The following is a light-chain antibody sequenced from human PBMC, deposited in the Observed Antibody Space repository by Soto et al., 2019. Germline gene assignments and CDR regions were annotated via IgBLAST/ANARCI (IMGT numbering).Light chain of an antibody. CDR3: QQRSDLLT. J-gene: IGKJ4*01. Sequence: EIVLTQSPATLSLSPGERATLSCRASQGVSNYLAWYQQKPGQAPRLLIYDASTRATGVPARISGSGSGTDFTLTISSLEPEDFAIYYCQQRSDLLTFGGGTKVDIK. CDR2: DAS. CDR1: QGVSNY. V-gene: IGKV3-11*01.